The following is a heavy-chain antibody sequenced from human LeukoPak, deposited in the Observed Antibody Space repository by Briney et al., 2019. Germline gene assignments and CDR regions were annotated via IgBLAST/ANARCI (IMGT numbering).Heavy chain of an antibody. V-gene: IGHV4-38-2*01. CDR2: IYHSGST. D-gene: IGHD6-19*01. CDR3: ARRTAVAGIDY. CDR1: GYSISSGYY. Sequence: SETLSLTCAVSGYSISSGYYWGWIRQPPGKGLEWIGSIYHSGSTYYNPSLKSRVTISVGKSKNQFSLKLSSVTAADTAVYYCARRTAVAGIDYWGQGTLVTVSS. J-gene: IGHJ4*02.